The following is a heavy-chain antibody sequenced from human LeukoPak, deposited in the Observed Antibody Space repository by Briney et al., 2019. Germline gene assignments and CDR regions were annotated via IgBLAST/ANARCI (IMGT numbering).Heavy chain of an antibody. CDR3: ARTYSSGWYSFFDY. J-gene: IGHJ4*02. CDR1: GDSVKNNDYF. CDR2: INHSGST. D-gene: IGHD6-19*01. Sequence: ASETLSLTCTVSGDSVKNNDYFWAWIRQPPGKGLEWIGEINHSGSTNYNPSLKSRVTISVDTSKNQFSLKLSSVTAADTAVYYCARTYSSGWYSFFDYWGQGTLVTVSS. V-gene: IGHV4-34*01.